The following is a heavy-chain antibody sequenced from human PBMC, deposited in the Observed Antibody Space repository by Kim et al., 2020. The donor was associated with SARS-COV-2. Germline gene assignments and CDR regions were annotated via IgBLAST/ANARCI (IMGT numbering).Heavy chain of an antibody. CDR1: GYSFTSYW. V-gene: IGHV5-10-1*01. CDR3: ARRGPVVPAALVNYYGMDV. CDR2: IDPSDSYT. D-gene: IGHD2-2*01. J-gene: IGHJ6*02. Sequence: GESLKISCKGSGYSFTSYWISWVRQMPGKGLEWMGRIDPSDSYTNYSPSFQGHVTISGDKSISTAYLQWSSLKASDTAMYYCARRGPVVPAALVNYYGMDVWGQGTTVTVSS.